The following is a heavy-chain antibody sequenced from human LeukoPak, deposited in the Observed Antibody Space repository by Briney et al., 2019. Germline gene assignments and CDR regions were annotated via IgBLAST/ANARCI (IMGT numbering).Heavy chain of an antibody. CDR2: MNPNSGNT. CDR1: GYTFTSYD. J-gene: IGHJ4*02. V-gene: IGHV1-8*01. CDR3: ATLRYYYDSSGYYYVLDY. D-gene: IGHD3-22*01. Sequence: VSVKVSCKASGYTFTSYDINWVRQATGQGLEWMGWMNPNSGNTGYAQKFQGRVTMTRNTSISTAYMELSSLRSEDTAVYYCATLRYYYDSSGYYYVLDYWGQGTLVTVSS.